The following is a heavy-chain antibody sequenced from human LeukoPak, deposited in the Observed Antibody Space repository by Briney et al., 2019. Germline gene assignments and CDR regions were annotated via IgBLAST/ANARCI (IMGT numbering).Heavy chain of an antibody. CDR1: GYTFTGYY. V-gene: IGHV1-2*02. Sequence: GASVKVSCKASGYTFTGYYMHWVRQAPGQGLEWMGWINPNSGGTNYAQKFQGRVTMTRDTSISTAYMELSRLRSDDTAVYYCVRLIVGATSDDYWGQGTLVTVSS. CDR2: INPNSGGT. D-gene: IGHD1-26*01. J-gene: IGHJ4*02. CDR3: VRLIVGATSDDY.